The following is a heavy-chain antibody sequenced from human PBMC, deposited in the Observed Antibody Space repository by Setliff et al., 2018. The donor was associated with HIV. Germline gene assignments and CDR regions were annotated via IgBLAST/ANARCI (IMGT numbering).Heavy chain of an antibody. D-gene: IGHD3-10*01. J-gene: IGHJ4*02. V-gene: IGHV1-18*01. CDR3: AKETREYYGSASYARLGN. CDR1: GYTFTRYG. Sequence: GASVKVSCKASGYTFTRYGISWVRQAPGQGLEWMGWISANNGNTNYAQKLQGRVTMTTDTSTSTAYMELRSLRSDDTAVYYCAKETREYYGSASYARLGNWGQGTLVTVSS. CDR2: ISANNGNT.